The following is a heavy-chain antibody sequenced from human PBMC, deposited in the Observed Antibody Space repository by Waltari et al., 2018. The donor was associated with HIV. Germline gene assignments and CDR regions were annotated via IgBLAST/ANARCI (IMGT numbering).Heavy chain of an antibody. CDR3: ASAAGPFDN. CDR1: GLLFSIYG. V-gene: IGHV3-33*01. CDR2: IWSDGSNK. Sequence: QVQLVESGGGVVQPGGSLRLSCEASGLLFSIYGMHWVRQAPGKGPEWVAVIWSDGSNKYYADSVKGRFTISRDNSKNTLYLQMNSLRAEDTAVYYCASAAGPFDNWGQGTLVTVSS. D-gene: IGHD6-13*01. J-gene: IGHJ4*02.